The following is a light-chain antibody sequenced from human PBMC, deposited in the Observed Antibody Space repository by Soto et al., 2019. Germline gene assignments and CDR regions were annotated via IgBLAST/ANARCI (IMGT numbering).Light chain of an antibody. CDR1: SSNFGSAT. CDR2: NNK. J-gene: IGLJ1*01. Sequence: QSVLTQPPSASGTPGQRVTFSCSGSSSNFGSATVNWYQQLPGTAPKLLIFNNKQRPSGVPDRFSGSKSGNTASLTISGLQAEDEADYYRSSHAGSSVVFGTGTKVTVL. V-gene: IGLV1-44*01. CDR3: SSHAGSSVV.